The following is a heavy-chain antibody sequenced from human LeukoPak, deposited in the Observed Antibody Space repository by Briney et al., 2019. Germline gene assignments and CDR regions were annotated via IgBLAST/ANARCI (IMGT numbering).Heavy chain of an antibody. V-gene: IGHV4-59*01. CDR3: ARDSPGFDY. J-gene: IGHJ4*02. CDR1: GASISSYY. Sequence: SETLSLTCTVSGASISSYYWSWIRQPPGKGLEWIGNIYYSGNTNYNPSLKSRVTISVDTSKNHLSLKLKSVTAADTAVYYCARDSPGFDYWGQGALVTVSS. CDR2: IYYSGNT.